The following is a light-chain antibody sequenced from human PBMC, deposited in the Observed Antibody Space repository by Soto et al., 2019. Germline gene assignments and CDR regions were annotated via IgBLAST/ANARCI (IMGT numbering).Light chain of an antibody. V-gene: IGLV2-8*01. CDR3: GTYAGTNTYV. Sequence: QSVRPQPPSAYASPGHTVTIPRTATSSDFGGYHYVSRYHQHPVKAPKLMMYEVTKRPSDIPDRFAGSKSGNTASLTVSWLQAEYGADYDCGTYAGTNTYVFGTGPKVTVL. CDR1: SSDFGGYHY. CDR2: EVT. J-gene: IGLJ1*01.